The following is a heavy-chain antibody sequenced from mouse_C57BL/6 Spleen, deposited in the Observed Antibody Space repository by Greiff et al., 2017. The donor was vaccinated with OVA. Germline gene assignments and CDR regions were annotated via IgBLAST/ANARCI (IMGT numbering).Heavy chain of an antibody. Sequence: VMLVESGAELVKPGASVKLSCKASGYTLTEYTIHWVKQRSGQGLAWIGWFYPGSGSIKYPEKFKDKAILTADKYSSTVSMELSRLTSDISAVYVCARHEKPLIYYDPLLAMDYWGQGTSVTVSS. CDR2: FYPGSGSI. D-gene: IGHD2-4*01. J-gene: IGHJ4*01. CDR1: GYTLTEYT. CDR3: ARHEKPLIYYDPLLAMDY. V-gene: IGHV1-62-2*01.